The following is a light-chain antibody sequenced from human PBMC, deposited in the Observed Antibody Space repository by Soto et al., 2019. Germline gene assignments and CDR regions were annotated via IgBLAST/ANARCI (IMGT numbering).Light chain of an antibody. CDR1: QSVSSS. Sequence: EIVMTQSPATLSVSPGERATLSCRASQSVSSSLAWYQQKPGQAPRLLIYGASTRATGIPARFSGSGSGTEFTLTISSLQAEDVAVYYCQQYNNWPGTFGGGTKVDIK. CDR3: QQYNNWPGT. CDR2: GAS. J-gene: IGKJ4*01. V-gene: IGKV3-15*01.